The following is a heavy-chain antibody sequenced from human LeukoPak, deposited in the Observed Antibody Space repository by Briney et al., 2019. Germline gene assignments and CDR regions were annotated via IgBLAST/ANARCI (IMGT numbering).Heavy chain of an antibody. CDR1: GFTVSSYD. D-gene: IGHD5-24*01. V-gene: IGHV3-13*04. CDR3: ARGRWGAFDI. CDR2: IGTAGDT. Sequence: GGSLRLSCAASGFTVSSYDMHWVRQGTGKGLEWVSAIGTAGDTYYPGSVRGRFTISRENAKNSLYLQMNSLRAGDTAVYYCARGRWGAFDIWGQGTMVTVSS. J-gene: IGHJ3*02.